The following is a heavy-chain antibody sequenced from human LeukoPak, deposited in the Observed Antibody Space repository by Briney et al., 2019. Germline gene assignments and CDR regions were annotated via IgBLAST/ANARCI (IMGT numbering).Heavy chain of an antibody. V-gene: IGHV5-51*01. D-gene: IGHD3-16*01. Sequence: GESLKISCKGSGSTFTSYWIGWVRPMPGKGLEWMGIIYPGDFDTRYSPSFQGQVTISAAKSISTAYLQWDSLKASDTAMYYCARHRDYVPDIWGQGTMVTVSS. CDR3: ARHRDYVPDI. CDR2: IYPGDFDT. CDR1: GSTFTSYW. J-gene: IGHJ3*02.